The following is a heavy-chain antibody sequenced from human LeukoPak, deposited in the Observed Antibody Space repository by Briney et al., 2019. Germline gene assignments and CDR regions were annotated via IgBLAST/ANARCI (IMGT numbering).Heavy chain of an antibody. Sequence: GASVKVSCKASGYTFTGYYMHWVRQAPGQGLEWMGWINPNSGGTNYAQKFQGRVTMTRDTSISTAYMELSRLRSDDTAVYYCAGTGYYYDSSGYLMDFDYWGQGTLVTVSS. CDR2: INPNSGGT. V-gene: IGHV1-2*02. D-gene: IGHD3-22*01. CDR3: AGTGYYYDSSGYLMDFDY. CDR1: GYTFTGYY. J-gene: IGHJ4*02.